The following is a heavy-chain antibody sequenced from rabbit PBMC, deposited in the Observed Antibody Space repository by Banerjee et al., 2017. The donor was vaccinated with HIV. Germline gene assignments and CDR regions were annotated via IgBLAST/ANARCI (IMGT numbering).Heavy chain of an antibody. J-gene: IGHJ4*01. CDR1: GFDFSSYG. V-gene: IGHV1S45*01. D-gene: IGHD7-1*01. CDR2: INTSSGNT. Sequence: QEQLVESGGGLVQPGGSLKLSCTASGFDFSSYGISWVRQAPGKGLEWIACINTSSGNTVYATWAKGRFTISKTSWTTVTLQMTSLTAADTASYFCARDYTAKRWYLDLWGQGTLVTVS. CDR3: ARDYTAKRWYLDL.